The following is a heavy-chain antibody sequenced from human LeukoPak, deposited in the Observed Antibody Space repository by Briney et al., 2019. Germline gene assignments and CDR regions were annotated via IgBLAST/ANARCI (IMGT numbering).Heavy chain of an antibody. CDR3: VRVVTTGSGWYHFDN. D-gene: IGHD6-13*01. CDR1: GFSITDHH. Sequence: GGSLRLSCAGAGFSITDHHMDWVRQAPGKGLEWVRRSATTKPNSCTTQYAASVRGRFTISRDDLQLNSLKTEDTAVYYCVRVVTTGSGWYHFDNWGLGTLVTVSS. J-gene: IGHJ4*02. CDR2: SATTKPNSCTT. V-gene: IGHV3-72*01.